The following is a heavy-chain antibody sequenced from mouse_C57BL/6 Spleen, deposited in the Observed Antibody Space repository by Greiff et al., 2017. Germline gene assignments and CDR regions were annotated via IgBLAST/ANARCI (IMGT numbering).Heavy chain of an antibody. Sequence: VQLQQSGAELVRPGASVKLSCTASGFNIKDYYMHWVKQRPEQGLEWIGRIDPEDGDTEYAPKFKGKATMTADTSSNTAYLQLSSLTAEDTAVYYCTSPYYGSRAYWGQGTLVTVSA. CDR1: GFNIKDYY. CDR2: IDPEDGDT. V-gene: IGHV14-1*01. D-gene: IGHD1-1*01. J-gene: IGHJ3*01. CDR3: TSPYYGSRAY.